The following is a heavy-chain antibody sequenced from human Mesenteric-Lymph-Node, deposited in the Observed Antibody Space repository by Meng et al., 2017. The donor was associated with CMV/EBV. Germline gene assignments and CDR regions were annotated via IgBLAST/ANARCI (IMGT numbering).Heavy chain of an antibody. CDR2: VYYSGTT. J-gene: IGHJ4*02. Sequence: SETLSPTCTVLGDSITSYYWNWTRQPPGKGLEWIGHVYYSGTTNYNPSLRSRVTISVDTSKKHFSLRLSSVSAADTAVYYCARSLGYCSSTNCVGSFFDYWGQGTVVTVSS. CDR3: ARSLGYCSSTNCVGSFFDY. CDR1: GDSITSYY. V-gene: IGHV4-59*01. D-gene: IGHD2-2*01.